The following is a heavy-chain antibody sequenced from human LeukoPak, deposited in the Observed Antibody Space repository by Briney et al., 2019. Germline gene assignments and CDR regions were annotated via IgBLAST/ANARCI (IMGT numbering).Heavy chain of an antibody. Sequence: GGSLRLSCEASGFTFSFYTMNWVRQAPGKGLEWVSSISDGGSEIYYSDSVKGRFAVSRDDAQNSLSLQMNSLRVEDTGIYYCAKGKSGSYYFDMDVWGKGSTVTVSS. CDR1: GFTFSFYT. CDR3: AKGKSGSYYFDMDV. J-gene: IGHJ6*03. V-gene: IGHV3-21*06. CDR2: ISDGGSEI.